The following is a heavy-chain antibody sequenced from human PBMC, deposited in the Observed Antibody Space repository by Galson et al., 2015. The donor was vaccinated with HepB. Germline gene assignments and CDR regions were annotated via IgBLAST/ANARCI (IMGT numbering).Heavy chain of an antibody. D-gene: IGHD6-19*01. V-gene: IGHV3-53*01. CDR3: ARDPVAGMYYFDY. CDR1: GFTVSTNY. CDR2: IYTGGSA. Sequence: SLRLSCAVSGFTVSTNYMIWVRQAPGKGLGWVSIIYTGGSADYADSVKGRFTISRDNSKNILYLQMNSLRAEDTAVYYCARDPVAGMYYFDYWGQGTPVTVSS. J-gene: IGHJ4*02.